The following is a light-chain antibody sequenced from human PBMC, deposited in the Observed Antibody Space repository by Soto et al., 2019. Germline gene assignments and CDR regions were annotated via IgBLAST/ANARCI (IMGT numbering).Light chain of an antibody. CDR2: DAS. V-gene: IGKV3-11*01. CDR1: QSVNIY. Sequence: EIVLTQSPATLSLSPGERATLSCRASQSVNIYLAWYQQKPGQAPRLLIYDASVRVPTTPARFSGSVSGTEFTLTISSLESEDFAVYFCQQYGDRPRTFGQGTKVEIK. CDR3: QQYGDRPRT. J-gene: IGKJ1*01.